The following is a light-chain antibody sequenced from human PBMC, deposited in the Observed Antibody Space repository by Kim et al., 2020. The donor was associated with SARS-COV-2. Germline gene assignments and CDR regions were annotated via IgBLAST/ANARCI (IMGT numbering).Light chain of an antibody. V-gene: IGLV3-21*04. CDR3: QGWDSTGHDPAVV. Sequence: GKKERMSRGGDKKGNKREKGYQERPGKGPRLVIEKNSERASGIGERGCGSNSGNTNTLTMSRVEAGDEEEDCCQGWDSTGHDPAVVFGGGTQLTVL. CDR2: KNS. CDR1: KKGNKR. J-gene: IGLJ2*01.